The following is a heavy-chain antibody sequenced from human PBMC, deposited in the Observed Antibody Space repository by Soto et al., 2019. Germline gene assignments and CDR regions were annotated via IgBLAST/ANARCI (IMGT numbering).Heavy chain of an antibody. CDR1: GFTFSSYA. Sequence: PGGSLRLSCAASGFTFSSYATSWFRQAPGKGLEWVSAISGSGGSTYYADSVKGRFTISRDNSKNTLYLQMNSLRAEDTAVYYCATRPYGSGTYYTPIFGYWGQGTLVTVSS. CDR3: ATRPYGSGTYYTPIFGY. J-gene: IGHJ4*02. CDR2: ISGSGGST. D-gene: IGHD3-10*01. V-gene: IGHV3-23*01.